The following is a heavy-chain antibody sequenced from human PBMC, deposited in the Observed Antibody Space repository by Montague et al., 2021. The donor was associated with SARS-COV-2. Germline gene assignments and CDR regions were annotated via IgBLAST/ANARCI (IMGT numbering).Heavy chain of an antibody. V-gene: IGHV3-48*03. D-gene: IGHD3-22*01. CDR2: ISSSGNTI. CDR1: GFTFSNYE. J-gene: IGHJ3*02. CDR3: ARELRIPVIVVVITSAFDI. Sequence: SLRLSCAASGFTFSNYEMNWVRQAPGKGLEWVSYISSSGNTIFYADSVKGRFTLSRDNAKNSLYLQMNSLRAEDTAVYYCARELRIPVIVVVITSAFDIWGQGTMVTVSS.